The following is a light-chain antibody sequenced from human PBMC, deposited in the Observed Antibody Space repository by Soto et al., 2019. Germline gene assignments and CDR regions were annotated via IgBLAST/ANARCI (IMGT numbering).Light chain of an antibody. CDR3: LQYQSYWI. CDR1: HSISRQ. V-gene: IGKV1-5*03. Sequence: EIQMTQSPSTLSASVGDRVSVTCRASHSISRQLACYQQNPGKAPTLLIYQASNLETGVPSRFSGSGSRTEFTLNISILQPDDLATYYGLQYQSYWIFGQGTKVEVK. J-gene: IGKJ1*01. CDR2: QAS.